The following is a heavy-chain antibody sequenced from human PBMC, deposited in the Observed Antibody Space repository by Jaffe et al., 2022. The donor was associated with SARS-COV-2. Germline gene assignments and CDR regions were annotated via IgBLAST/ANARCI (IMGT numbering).Heavy chain of an antibody. CDR1: GFTFSGSA. CDR2: IRSKANSYAT. J-gene: IGHJ6*04. CDR3: TSGHTGSGSYYNGLSDV. D-gene: IGHD3-10*01. Sequence: EVQLVESGGGLVQPGGSLKLSCAASGFTFSGSAMHWVRQASGKGLEWVGRIRSKANSYATAYAASVKGRFTISRDDSKNTAYLQMNSLKTEDTAVYYCTSGHTGSGSYYNGLSDVWGKGTTVTVSS. V-gene: IGHV3-73*02.